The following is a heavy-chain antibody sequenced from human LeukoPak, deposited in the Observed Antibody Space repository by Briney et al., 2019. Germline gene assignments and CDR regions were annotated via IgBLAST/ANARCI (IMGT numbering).Heavy chain of an antibody. D-gene: IGHD3-16*02. Sequence: PSETLSLTCTVSGGSIGSYYWSWIRQPPGKGLEWIGYIYYSGSTNYNPSLKSRVTISVDTSKNQFSLKLSSVTAADTAVYYCARSQTYYDYVWGSYRYSHFDYWGQGTLVTVSS. CDR2: IYYSGST. CDR1: GGSIGSYY. CDR3: ARSQTYYDYVWGSYRYSHFDY. J-gene: IGHJ4*02. V-gene: IGHV4-59*01.